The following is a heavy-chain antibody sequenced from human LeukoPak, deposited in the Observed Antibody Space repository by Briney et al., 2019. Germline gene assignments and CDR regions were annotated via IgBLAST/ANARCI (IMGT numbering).Heavy chain of an antibody. V-gene: IGHV3-48*03. CDR3: ARERQQLGYYYGMDV. D-gene: IGHD6-13*01. J-gene: IGHJ6*02. CDR2: ISSSGSTI. CDR1: GFTFSSYE. Sequence: GGSLRLSCAASGFTFSSYEMKWVRQAPGKGLEWVSYISSSGSTIYYADSVKGRFTISRDNAKNSLYLQMNSLRAEDTAVYYCARERQQLGYYYGMDVWGQGTTVTVSS.